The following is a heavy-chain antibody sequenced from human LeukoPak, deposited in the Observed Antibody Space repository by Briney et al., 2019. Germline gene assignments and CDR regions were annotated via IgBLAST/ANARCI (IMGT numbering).Heavy chain of an antibody. CDR3: AKQTRIYCSSTSCSSYYYYYMDV. D-gene: IGHD2-2*01. Sequence: GGSLRLSCAASGFTFSSYGMHRVRQAPGKGLEWVAVIWYDGSNKYYADSVKGRFTISRDNSKNTLYLQMNSLRAEDTAVYYCAKQTRIYCSSTSCSSYYYYYMDVWGKGTTVTVSS. J-gene: IGHJ6*03. CDR2: IWYDGSNK. CDR1: GFTFSSYG. V-gene: IGHV3-33*06.